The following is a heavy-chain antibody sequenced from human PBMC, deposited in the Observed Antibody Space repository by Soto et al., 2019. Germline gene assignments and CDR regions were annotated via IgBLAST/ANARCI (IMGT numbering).Heavy chain of an antibody. Sequence: SETLSLTCAVYGGSFSGYYWSWIRQPPGKGLEWIGEINHSGSTNYNPSLKSRVTISVDTSKNRFSLKLSSVTAADTAVYYCARVRRVTFMVRGTTLDYWGQGTLVTVSS. CDR2: INHSGST. CDR1: GGSFSGYY. V-gene: IGHV4-34*01. D-gene: IGHD3-10*01. J-gene: IGHJ4*02. CDR3: ARVRRVTFMVRGTTLDY.